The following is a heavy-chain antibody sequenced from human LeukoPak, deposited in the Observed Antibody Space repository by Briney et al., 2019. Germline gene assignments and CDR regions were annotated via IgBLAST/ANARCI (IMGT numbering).Heavy chain of an antibody. CDR3: ARGYSRGWYGGFDY. D-gene: IGHD6-19*01. J-gene: IGHJ4*02. CDR1: GFTFSSYW. Sequence: SGGSLRLSCAASGFTFSSYWMHWVRQAPGKGLVWVSRINSDGSSTSYADSVKGRFTISRDNAKNTLYLQMNSLRAEDTAVYYCARGYSRGWYGGFDYWGQGTLVTVSS. V-gene: IGHV3-74*01. CDR2: INSDGSST.